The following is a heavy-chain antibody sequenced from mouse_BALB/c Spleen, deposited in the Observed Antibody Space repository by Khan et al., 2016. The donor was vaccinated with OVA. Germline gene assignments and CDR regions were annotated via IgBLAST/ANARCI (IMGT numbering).Heavy chain of an antibody. CDR2: IRYDGNT. CDR3: ARGGRSCPAWLTY. D-gene: IGHD6-1*01. Sequence: EVQLQESGPGLVKPSQSLSLTCSVTGYSITNGYFWNWLRQFPGNNLEWMGYIRYDGNTNHNPSLKNRTSITRDTSKNQFFLDLNSVTPEATATFYCARGGRSCPAWLTYWGQGTLVTVSA. CDR1: GYSITNGYF. J-gene: IGHJ3*01. V-gene: IGHV3-6*01.